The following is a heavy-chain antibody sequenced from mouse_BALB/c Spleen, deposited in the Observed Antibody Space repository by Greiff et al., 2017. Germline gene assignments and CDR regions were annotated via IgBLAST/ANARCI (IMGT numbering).Heavy chain of an antibody. D-gene: IGHD1-1*01. V-gene: IGHV8-8*01. Sequence: QVTLKVCGPGILQPSQTLSLTCSFSGFSLSTSGMGVGWIRQPSGTGLEWLAHIWWDDVKRHHPALKSRLTISKETSSSQVFLKIASVDTADTATYYCARIGPIPTVVAWYFDVWGAGTTVTVSS. CDR1: GFSLSTSGMG. CDR3: ARIGPIPTVVAWYFDV. J-gene: IGHJ1*01. CDR2: IWWDDVK.